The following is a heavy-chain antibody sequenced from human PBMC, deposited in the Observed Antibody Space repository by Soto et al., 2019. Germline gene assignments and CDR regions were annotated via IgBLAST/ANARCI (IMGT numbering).Heavy chain of an antibody. CDR1: RYSFTTYA. V-gene: IGHV1-3*01. Sequence: ASVKVSCKASRYSFTTYALHWVRQAPGQRLEWMGWINAGNGDTKYSEKFQGRVTITRDTSANTAYMELSSLRSEDTSVYYCARDQGTAAALRAYHFDYWGQGTLVTVSS. J-gene: IGHJ4*02. CDR3: ARDQGTAAALRAYHFDY. CDR2: INAGNGDT. D-gene: IGHD2-2*01.